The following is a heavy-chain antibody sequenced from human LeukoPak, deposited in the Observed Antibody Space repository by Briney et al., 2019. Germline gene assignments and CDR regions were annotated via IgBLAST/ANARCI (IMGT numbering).Heavy chain of an antibody. CDR2: IYYSGGT. CDR1: GGSIISYY. D-gene: IGHD7-27*01. V-gene: IGHV4-59*01. J-gene: IGHJ3*02. CDR3: ARTSLGRMYAFDI. Sequence: SETLSLTCTVSGGSIISYYWSWIRQPPGEGLEWIGYIYYSGGTNYSPSLKSRVIISVDTSKNQFSLNLSSVTAADTAVYYCARTSLGRMYAFDIWGQGTVVTVSS.